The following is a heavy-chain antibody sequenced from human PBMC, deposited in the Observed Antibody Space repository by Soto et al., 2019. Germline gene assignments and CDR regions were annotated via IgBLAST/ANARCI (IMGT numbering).Heavy chain of an antibody. CDR2: IWYDGSNK. CDR3: ARDHIAAAGTAFDI. V-gene: IGHV3-33*01. Sequence: GGSLRLSCAASGFTFSSYGMHWVRQAPGKGLEWVAVIWYDGSNKYYADSVKGRFTISRDNSKNTLYLQMNSLRAEDTAVYYCARDHIAAAGTAFDIWGQGTMVTVSS. D-gene: IGHD6-13*01. J-gene: IGHJ3*02. CDR1: GFTFSSYG.